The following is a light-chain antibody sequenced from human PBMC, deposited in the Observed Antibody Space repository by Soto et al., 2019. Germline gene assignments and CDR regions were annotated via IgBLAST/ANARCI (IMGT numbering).Light chain of an antibody. V-gene: IGLV1-40*01. Sequence: QSVLTQPPSVSGAPGQRVTISCTGSSSNIGAGYDVHWYQQLPGTAPKLLIYGNSNRPSGVPDRFSGSKSGTSASLAITGLQDEDEADYYCQSHDSSLSVLWVFGGGTQLTVL. CDR2: GNS. CDR1: SSNIGAGYD. CDR3: QSHDSSLSVLWV. J-gene: IGLJ3*02.